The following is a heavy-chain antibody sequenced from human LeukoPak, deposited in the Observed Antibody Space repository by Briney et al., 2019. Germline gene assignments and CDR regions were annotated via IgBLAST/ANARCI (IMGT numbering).Heavy chain of an antibody. CDR2: IYYSGST. CDR3: ARWLRNYGYDAFDI. D-gene: IGHD4-17*01. V-gene: IGHV4-39*01. Sequence: SETLPLTCTVSGGSISSSSYYWGWIRQPPGKGLEWIGSIYYSGSTYYNPSLKSRVTISVDTSKNQFSLKLSSVTAADTAVYYCARWLRNYGYDAFDIWGQGTMVTVSS. CDR1: GGSISSSSYY. J-gene: IGHJ3*02.